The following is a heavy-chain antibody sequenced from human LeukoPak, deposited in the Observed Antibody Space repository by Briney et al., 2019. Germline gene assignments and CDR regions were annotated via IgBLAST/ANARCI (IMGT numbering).Heavy chain of an antibody. Sequence: ASVKVSCKASGYTFTGYYMHWVRQAPGQGLEWMGIINPSGGSTSYAQKFQGRVTMTRDTSISTAYMELSRLRSDDTAVYYCASTSGYDFRFDPWGQGTLVTVSS. CDR2: INPSGGST. J-gene: IGHJ5*02. V-gene: IGHV1-2*02. CDR1: GYTFTGYY. CDR3: ASTSGYDFRFDP. D-gene: IGHD5-12*01.